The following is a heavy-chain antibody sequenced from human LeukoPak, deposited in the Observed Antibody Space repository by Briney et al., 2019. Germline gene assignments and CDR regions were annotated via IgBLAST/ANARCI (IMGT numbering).Heavy chain of an antibody. V-gene: IGHV2-70*01. CDR2: IDWDDEK. D-gene: IGHD6-13*01. CDR3: ARMVHRSRWLFDY. CDR1: GFSLSTSGGC. Sequence: ESGPALVKPTQTLTLTCTFSGFSLSTSGGCVSWIRQPPGKALEWLALIDWDDEKYYSTSLKTMLTISKDPVNNQVVLTIPNMDPVNAATSYCARMVHRSRWLFDYWGQGTLVTVSS. J-gene: IGHJ4*02.